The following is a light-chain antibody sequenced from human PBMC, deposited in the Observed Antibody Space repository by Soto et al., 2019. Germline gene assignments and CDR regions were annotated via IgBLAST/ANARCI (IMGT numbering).Light chain of an antibody. CDR3: QQYYSFPIT. V-gene: IGKV1-12*01. J-gene: IGKJ5*01. CDR2: AAS. CDR1: QGITNW. Sequence: DSQMTQSPSSVSASVGDRVTSTCRASQGITNWLAWYQQKPGKDPKLLIYAASGLPSGVPSRFSGSGSGTDFTLTISYLQSEDFATYYCQQYYSFPITFGQGTRLEIK.